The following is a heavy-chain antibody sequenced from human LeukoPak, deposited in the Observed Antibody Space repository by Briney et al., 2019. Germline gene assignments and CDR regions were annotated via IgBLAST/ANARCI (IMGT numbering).Heavy chain of an antibody. CDR3: AAAAGYRFDI. D-gene: IGHD6-13*01. Sequence: GGSLRLSCAASGFAFSRLAMGWVRQAPGKGLEWVSYISDIGSKTNYAESVKGRFTISRDNAKNSLSLHMNSLRAEDTAVYYCAAAAGYRFDIWGQGTMVTVSS. CDR1: GFAFSRLA. J-gene: IGHJ3*02. V-gene: IGHV3-11*03. CDR2: ISDIGSKT.